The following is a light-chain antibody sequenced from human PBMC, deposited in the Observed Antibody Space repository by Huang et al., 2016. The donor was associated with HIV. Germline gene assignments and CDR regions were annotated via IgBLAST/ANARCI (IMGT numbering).Light chain of an antibody. CDR1: QSVSSSY. CDR2: GAS. V-gene: IGKV3-20*01. J-gene: IGKJ3*01. CDR3: QQYGSSFT. Sequence: EIVLTQSPDTLSLSPGERATLSCMAIQSVSSSYLAWYQQKPCQAPRLLIYGASSRATGITDRFSGSGSGTDFTLSISRLEPEDFAVYYCQQYGSSFTFGPGTKVDIK.